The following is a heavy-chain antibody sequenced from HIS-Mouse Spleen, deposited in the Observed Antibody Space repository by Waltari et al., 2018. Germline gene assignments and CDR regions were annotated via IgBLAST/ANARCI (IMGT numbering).Heavy chain of an antibody. V-gene: IGHV4-39*01. J-gene: IGHJ4*02. Sequence: QLQLQESGPGLVKPSETLSLTCTVSGGSISSSSYYWGWIRQPPGKGLEWIGCIYYSGSTYYNPSLKSRVTISVDTSKNQFSLKLSSVTAADTAVYYCASRRLYYFDYWGQGTLVTVSS. CDR3: ASRRLYYFDY. CDR1: GGSISSSSYY. D-gene: IGHD3-16*01. CDR2: IYYSGST.